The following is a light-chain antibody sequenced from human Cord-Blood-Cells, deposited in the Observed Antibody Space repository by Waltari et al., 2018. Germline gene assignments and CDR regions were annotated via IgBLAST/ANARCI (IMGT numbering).Light chain of an antibody. V-gene: IGKV1-39*01. CDR3: QQSYSTPPYS. CDR2: AAS. Sequence: DIPMTQSPSSLSASVGDRVTIPCRASQSISSYLNWYQQKPGKAPKLLIYAASSLQSGVLSRVSGSGSGTDFTLTISSLQPEDFATYYCQQSYSTPPYSFGQGSKLEIK. J-gene: IGKJ2*03. CDR1: QSISSY.